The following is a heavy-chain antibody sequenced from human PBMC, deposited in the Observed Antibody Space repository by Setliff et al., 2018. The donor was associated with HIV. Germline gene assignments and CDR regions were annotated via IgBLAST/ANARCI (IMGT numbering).Heavy chain of an antibody. Sequence: ETLSLTCRVSGYFINIGHYCGWLRQSPGKGLEWIGTIYHSVTTNYNPSLKSRATISLDTSKNHFSLKLSSLTSADTAVYYCARGLSSPFAAGLWGQGTLVTVSS. V-gene: IGHV4-38-2*02. J-gene: IGHJ4*02. CDR1: GYFINIGHY. CDR2: IYHSVTT. D-gene: IGHD6-13*01. CDR3: ARGLSSPFAAGL.